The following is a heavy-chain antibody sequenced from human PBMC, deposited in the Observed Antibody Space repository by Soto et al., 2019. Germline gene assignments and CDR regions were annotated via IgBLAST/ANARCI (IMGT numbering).Heavy chain of an antibody. CDR1: GFTVSSNY. CDR2: IYSGGST. J-gene: IGHJ6*02. Sequence: EVQLVESGGGLIQPGGSLRLSCAASGFTVSSNYMSWVRQAPGKGLEWVSVIYSGGSTYYADSVKGRFTISRDNSKNTLYLQMNSLRAEDTAVYYCARESGGAYGDYDYYYGMDVWGQGTTVTVSS. D-gene: IGHD4-17*01. V-gene: IGHV3-53*01. CDR3: ARESGGAYGDYDYYYGMDV.